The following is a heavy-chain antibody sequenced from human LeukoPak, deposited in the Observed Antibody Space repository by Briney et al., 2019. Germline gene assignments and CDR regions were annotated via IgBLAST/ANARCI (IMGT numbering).Heavy chain of an antibody. CDR2: IHYSGTT. CDR3: ARRTTASPKIFDF. D-gene: IGHD2/OR15-2a*01. Sequence: SETLSLTCTVSGGSVSSSSVYWGWIRQSPGKGLEWIGSIHYSGTTYYNPSLKSRVTISVDTSKNQFSLKLSSVTAADTAVYYCARRTTASPKIFDFWGQGTLVTVSS. CDR1: GGSVSSSSVY. J-gene: IGHJ4*02. V-gene: IGHV4-39*01.